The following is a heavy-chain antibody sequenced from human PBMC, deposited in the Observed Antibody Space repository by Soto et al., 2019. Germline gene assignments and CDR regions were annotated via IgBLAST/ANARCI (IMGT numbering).Heavy chain of an antibody. J-gene: IGHJ4*02. CDR1: GFTFSSFS. CDR2: ISYDGSTK. CDR3: ARPTAVAGTPEFAY. V-gene: IGHV3-30-3*01. Sequence: QVQLVESGGGVVQPGGSLILSCVASGFTFSSFSLHWVRQAPGKGLEWLALISYDGSTKYSADSVKGRFTIHRENSNNTLYLQMSSLRHEDTDVYYCARPTAVAGTPEFAYWGQGALVTVSS. D-gene: IGHD6-19*01.